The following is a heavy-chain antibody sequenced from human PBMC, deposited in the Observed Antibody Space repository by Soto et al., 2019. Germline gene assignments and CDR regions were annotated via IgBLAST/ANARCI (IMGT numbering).Heavy chain of an antibody. Sequence: QVQLVESGGGVVQPGRSLRLSCAASGFTFSTYAMHWVRQAPGKGLEWVALISYHGSKKYHADSVKGRFTISRDNSEKTLYLQMNRLRPEDTAVYFCARGGTDSTYYYGMDVWGQGTTVTVSS. CDR1: GFTFSTYA. CDR2: ISYHGSKK. CDR3: ARGGTDSTYYYGMDV. V-gene: IGHV3-30-3*01. D-gene: IGHD5-12*01. J-gene: IGHJ6*02.